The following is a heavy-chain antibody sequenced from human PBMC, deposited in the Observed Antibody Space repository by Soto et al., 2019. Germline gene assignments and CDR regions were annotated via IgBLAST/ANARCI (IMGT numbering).Heavy chain of an antibody. Sequence: SETLSLTCAVYGGSFSGYYWSWIRQPPGKGLEWIGEINHSGSTNYNPSLKSRVTISVDTSKNQFSLRLSSVTAADTAVYYCARGYCSGGSCSPSGMDVWGQGTTVTAP. V-gene: IGHV4-34*01. CDR3: ARGYCSGGSCSPSGMDV. D-gene: IGHD2-15*01. CDR2: INHSGST. CDR1: GGSFSGYY. J-gene: IGHJ6*02.